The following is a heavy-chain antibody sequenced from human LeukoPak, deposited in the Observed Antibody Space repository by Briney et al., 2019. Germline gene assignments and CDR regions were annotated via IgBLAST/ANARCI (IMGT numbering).Heavy chain of an antibody. CDR2: IKTKADGGTT. J-gene: IGHJ4*02. Sequence: PGGSLRLSCAGSGFSFSDTWMNWVRQSPGKGLEWVGRIKTKADGGTTDYAAPIKGRFVVSRDDSKNRLYLHLDSLKTEDTAVYYCTTAATSSKMVATGQCTGDSCSPIDYWGQGTLVIVSS. D-gene: IGHD2-15*01. V-gene: IGHV3-15*01. CDR1: GFSFSDTW. CDR3: TTAATSSKMVATGQCTGDSCSPIDY.